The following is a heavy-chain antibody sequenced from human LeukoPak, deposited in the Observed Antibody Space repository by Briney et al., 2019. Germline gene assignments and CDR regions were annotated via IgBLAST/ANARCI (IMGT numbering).Heavy chain of an antibody. CDR3: ARASYYYDTSGLGAFDI. CDR1: GFTFEDYG. Sequence: GGSLRLSCAASGFTFEDYGMSWVRQAPGKGLEWASGINWNGDRKGHADSVKGRFTISRDSAKTSLYLQMNSLRAEDTALYHCARASYYYDTSGLGAFDIWGQGTMVIVSS. CDR2: INWNGDRK. D-gene: IGHD3-22*01. V-gene: IGHV3-20*01. J-gene: IGHJ3*02.